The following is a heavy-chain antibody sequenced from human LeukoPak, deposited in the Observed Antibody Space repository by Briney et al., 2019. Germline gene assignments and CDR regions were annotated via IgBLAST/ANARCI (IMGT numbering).Heavy chain of an antibody. V-gene: IGHV3-9*01. Sequence: GGSLRLSCAASGFTLDDYAMHWARQAPGKGLEWVSCISWNSGSIGYADSVKGRFTISRDNAKNSMYLQMNSLRAEDTALYYCAKDSRWLQLMGAFDIWGQGTMVTVSS. CDR1: GFTLDDYA. J-gene: IGHJ3*02. CDR2: ISWNSGSI. D-gene: IGHD5-24*01. CDR3: AKDSRWLQLMGAFDI.